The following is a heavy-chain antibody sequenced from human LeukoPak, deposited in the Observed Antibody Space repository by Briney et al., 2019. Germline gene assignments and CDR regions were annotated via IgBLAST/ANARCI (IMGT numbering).Heavy chain of an antibody. D-gene: IGHD4-17*01. CDR3: ARDAPYGDYTGFDY. Sequence: QPGGSLRLSCAASGFTFSSYWMHWVRQAPGKGLVWVSRINSDGSSTSYADSVKGRFTISRDNAKNSLYLQMNSLRAEDTAVYYCARDAPYGDYTGFDYWGQGTLVTVSS. CDR2: INSDGSST. J-gene: IGHJ4*02. V-gene: IGHV3-74*01. CDR1: GFTFSSYW.